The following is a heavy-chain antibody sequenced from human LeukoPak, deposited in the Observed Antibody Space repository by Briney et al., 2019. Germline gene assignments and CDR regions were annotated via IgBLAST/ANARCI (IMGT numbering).Heavy chain of an antibody. D-gene: IGHD6-19*01. J-gene: IGHJ5*02. CDR3: ARDPSSGWYLKGWFDP. Sequence: PGGALRLPCSASGYTFISYWISWGRRAPGRGLELDSPISSSSNYIYYADSVKGRFTISRDNAKNSLYLQMNSLRAEDTAVYYCARDPSSGWYLKGWFDPWGQGTLVTVSS. CDR2: ISSSSNYI. CDR1: GYTFISYW. V-gene: IGHV3-21*01.